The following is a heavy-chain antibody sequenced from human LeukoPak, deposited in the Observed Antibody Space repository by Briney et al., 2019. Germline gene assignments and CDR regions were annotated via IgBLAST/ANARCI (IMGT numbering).Heavy chain of an antibody. CDR3: ASGRQLGY. V-gene: IGHV3-7*01. CDR2: IKEDGSEK. J-gene: IGHJ4*02. CDR1: GFTFRNYW. Sequence: GGSLSLSCAASGFTFRNYWMRWVRQAPGKGGEWVANIKEDGSEKYYVDSVKGRFTISRDNARNSLYLQMNSLRAEDTAVYYCASGRQLGYWGQGTLVTVSS. D-gene: IGHD6-13*01.